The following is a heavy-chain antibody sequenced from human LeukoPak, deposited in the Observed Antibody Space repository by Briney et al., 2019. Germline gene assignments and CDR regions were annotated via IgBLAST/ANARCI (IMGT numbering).Heavy chain of an antibody. V-gene: IGHV1-69*05. J-gene: IGHJ4*02. D-gene: IGHD6-13*01. Sequence: SVKVSCKASGGTFSSYAISWVRQAPGQGLEWMGGIIPIFGTANYAQKFQGRVTMTRDTSTGTVYMELSSLRSEDTAVYYCAREERAIAAAGRGAFDYWGQGTLVTVSS. CDR1: GGTFSSYA. CDR2: IIPIFGTA. CDR3: AREERAIAAAGRGAFDY.